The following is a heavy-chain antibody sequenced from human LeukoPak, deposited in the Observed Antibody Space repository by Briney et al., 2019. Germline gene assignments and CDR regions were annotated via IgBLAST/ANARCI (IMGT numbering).Heavy chain of an antibody. CDR3: ARAIISSSYMDV. D-gene: IGHD6-13*01. CDR1: GVTFSSYS. CDR2: LSSRSNYI. J-gene: IGHJ6*02. V-gene: IGHV3-21*01. Sequence: GGALRLSCAAAGVTFSSYSMSWVGRAPGERLEWVSSLSSRSNYIYYADAVKGRFTISRDNAKNSLYLQMNSLRAEDTAVYYCARAIISSSYMDVWGQGPTVTVSS.